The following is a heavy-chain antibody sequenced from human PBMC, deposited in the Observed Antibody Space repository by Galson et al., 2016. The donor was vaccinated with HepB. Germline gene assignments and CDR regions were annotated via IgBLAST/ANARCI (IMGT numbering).Heavy chain of an antibody. Sequence: SETLSLTCNVSGGYISGHYWTWIRQPPGGGLEWIGNVYYSGTTKYNPSLRSRVIISVDTSKNQFSLRVNSVLPADTAVYFCTKGRNWFESWGQGTLVTVSS. CDR1: GGYISGHY. CDR3: TKGRNWFES. J-gene: IGHJ5*01. V-gene: IGHV4-59*11. CDR2: VYYSGTT.